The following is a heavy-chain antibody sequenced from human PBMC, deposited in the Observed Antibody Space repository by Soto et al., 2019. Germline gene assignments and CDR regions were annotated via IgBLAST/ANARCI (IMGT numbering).Heavy chain of an antibody. CDR2: IRSKAYGGTT. D-gene: IGHD4-17*01. CDR1: GFTFGDYA. Sequence: PGGSLRLSCTGSGFTFGDYAMSWFRQAPGKGLEWVGFIRSKAYGGTTECAASVRGRFTISRDDSKSIAYLQMNSLKTEDTAVYYCSRDSSTSYGDYYYGMDVWGKGTQVTVSS. J-gene: IGHJ6*04. V-gene: IGHV3-49*03. CDR3: SRDSSTSYGDYYYGMDV.